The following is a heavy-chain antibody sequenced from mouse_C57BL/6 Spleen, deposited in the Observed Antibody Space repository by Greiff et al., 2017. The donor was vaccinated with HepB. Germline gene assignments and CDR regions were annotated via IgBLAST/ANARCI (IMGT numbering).Heavy chain of an antibody. CDR3: ARRGSNYEERWYFNY. CDR2: INPSNGGT. Sequence: VQLQQSGTELVKPGASVKLSCKASGYTFTSYWMHWVKQRPGQGLEWIGNINPSNGGTNYNEKFKSKATLTVDKSSSTAYMQLSSLTSEDSAVYYCARRGSNYEERWYFNYWGQGTTRAFSS. D-gene: IGHD2-5*01. V-gene: IGHV1-53*01. J-gene: IGHJ2*01. CDR1: GYTFTSYW.